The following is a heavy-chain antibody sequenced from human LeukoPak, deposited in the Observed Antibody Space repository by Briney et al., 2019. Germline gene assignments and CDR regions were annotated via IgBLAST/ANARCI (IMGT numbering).Heavy chain of an antibody. J-gene: IGHJ5*02. CDR3: ARDYGGNSGWFDP. Sequence: GASVKVSCKASGGTFSSYAISWVRQAPGQGLEWMGGIIPIFGTANYAQKFQGRVTITADESTSTAYMELSSLRSEDTAVYYCARDYGGNSGWFDPWGQGTLVTVPS. CDR2: IIPIFGTA. CDR1: GGTFSSYA. D-gene: IGHD4-23*01. V-gene: IGHV1-69*13.